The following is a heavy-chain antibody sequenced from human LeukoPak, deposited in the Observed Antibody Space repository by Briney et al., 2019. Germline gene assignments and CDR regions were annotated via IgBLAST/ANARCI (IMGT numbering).Heavy chain of an antibody. D-gene: IGHD3-22*01. J-gene: IGHJ4*02. CDR2: ISSSDSTI. CDR1: GFTFSSYE. CDR3: AKDYPSPYYYDSSGYELDY. V-gene: IGHV3-48*03. Sequence: TGGSLRLSCAASGFTFSSYEMHWVRQAPGKGLEWVSYISSSDSTIYYADSVKGRFTISRDNAKNSLYLQMNSLRAEDTAVYYCAKDYPSPYYYDSSGYELDYWGQGTLVTVSS.